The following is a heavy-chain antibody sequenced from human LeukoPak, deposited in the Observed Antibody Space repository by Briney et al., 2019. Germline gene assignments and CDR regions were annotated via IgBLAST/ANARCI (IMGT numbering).Heavy chain of an antibody. J-gene: IGHJ4*02. CDR3: ARDRAPRGIAAAGTTPFDY. D-gene: IGHD6-13*01. CDR1: GGSISSYY. CDR2: IYTSGST. V-gene: IGHV4-4*08. Sequence: SETLSLTCTVSGGSISSYYWSWIRQPPGKGLEWIGRIYTSGSTNYNPSLKSRVTISVDTSKNQFSLKLSSVTAADTAVYYCARDRAPRGIAAAGTTPFDYWGQGTLVTVSS.